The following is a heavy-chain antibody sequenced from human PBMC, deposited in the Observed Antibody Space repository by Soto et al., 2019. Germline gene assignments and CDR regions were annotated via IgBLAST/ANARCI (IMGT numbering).Heavy chain of an antibody. CDR1: GFSLSTSGMR. J-gene: IGHJ5*02. V-gene: IGHV2-70*04. CDR3: AKTGTDGSWFDP. Sequence: GSGPTLVNPTQTLTLTCTFSGFSLSTSGMRVSWIRQPPGKALEWLARIDWDDDKYYRTSLKSRLTISKDTSKNQVVLTVTNMDPVDTATYYCAKTGTDGSWFDPWGQGTLVTVSS. D-gene: IGHD1-1*01. CDR2: IDWDDDK.